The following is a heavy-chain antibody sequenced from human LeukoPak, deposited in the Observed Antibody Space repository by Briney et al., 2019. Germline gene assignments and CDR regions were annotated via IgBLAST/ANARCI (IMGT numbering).Heavy chain of an antibody. CDR1: GGTFSSYA. J-gene: IGHJ4*02. V-gene: IGHV1-69*13. Sequence: GASVKVSCKASGGTFSSYAISWVRQAPGQGLEWMGGIIPIFGTANYAQKFQGRVTITADESTSTAYMELSSLRSEDTAVYYCGRAPGGTVTTVDYWGQGTLVTVSS. CDR3: GRAPGGTVTTVDY. D-gene: IGHD4-17*01. CDR2: IIPIFGTA.